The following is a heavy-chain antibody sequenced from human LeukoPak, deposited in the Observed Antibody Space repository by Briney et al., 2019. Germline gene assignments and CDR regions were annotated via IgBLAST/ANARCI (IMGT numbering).Heavy chain of an antibody. CDR2: IKSDGSKT. D-gene: IGHD1-26*01. CDR3: LRGLSGKYGHFEY. CDR1: GCTFRSDW. V-gene: IGHV3-74*01. Sequence: GGSLRLSCAASGCTFRSDWMHWVRQVPAKGLEWVSGIKSDGSKTSYADSVKGRFSISTDNAKNTVYLQLNSLRAEDTAVYYCLRGLSGKYGHFEYWGQGTLVTVSS. J-gene: IGHJ4*02.